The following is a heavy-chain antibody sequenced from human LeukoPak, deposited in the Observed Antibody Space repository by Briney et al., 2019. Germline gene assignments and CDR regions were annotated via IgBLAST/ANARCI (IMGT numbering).Heavy chain of an antibody. Sequence: ASVKVSCKASGYTFTSYDINWVRKATGQGLEWMGWWNPNSGNTGYAQKFQGRVTMTRNTSISTAYMELSSLRSEDTAVYYCARVVPSGYDSYDYWGQGTLVTVSS. V-gene: IGHV1-8*01. D-gene: IGHD5-12*01. J-gene: IGHJ4*02. CDR1: GYTFTSYD. CDR3: ARVVPSGYDSYDY. CDR2: WNPNSGNT.